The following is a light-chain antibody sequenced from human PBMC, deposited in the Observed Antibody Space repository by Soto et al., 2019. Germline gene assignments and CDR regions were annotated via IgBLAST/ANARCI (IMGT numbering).Light chain of an antibody. CDR3: SSYTSRSTLVV. J-gene: IGLJ2*01. V-gene: IGLV2-14*01. CDR2: EVS. CDR1: SSDVGGFDY. Sequence: QSALTQPASVSGSPGQSITISCTGTSSDVGGFDYVSWFQQYPGKAPKLLIFEVSNRPSGVSNRFSGSKSGETASLTISGLQAEDEADYYCSSYTSRSTLVVFGGGTKVTVL.